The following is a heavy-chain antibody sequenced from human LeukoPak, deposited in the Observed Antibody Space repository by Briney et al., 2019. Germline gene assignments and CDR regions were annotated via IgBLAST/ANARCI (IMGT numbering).Heavy chain of an antibody. CDR3: AIERDGGYAGRY. CDR1: AYTFTGYY. Sequence: ASVKVSCKASAYTFTGYYMHWMRHAPGQGLGWMGWITPNGGDTNYSQKFPGRVTMTRDTSISTAYMELSRLSSDDAAVYYCAIERDGGYAGRYWGQGTLVSVPS. J-gene: IGHJ4*02. CDR2: ITPNGGDT. V-gene: IGHV1-2*02. D-gene: IGHD2-15*01.